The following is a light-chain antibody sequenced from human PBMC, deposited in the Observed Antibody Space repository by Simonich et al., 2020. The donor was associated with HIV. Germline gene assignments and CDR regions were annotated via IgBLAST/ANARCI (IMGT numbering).Light chain of an antibody. CDR3: CSYAGTSTVI. J-gene: IGLJ2*01. V-gene: IGLV2-23*01. Sequence: SSDCGVYSSGSWDQPNPGKYPKLMSYEGSKRPSGVSDRFSGSKFGNTASLTISGLQAEDEADYYCCSYAGTSTVIFGGGTKLTVL. CDR1: SSDCGVYSS. CDR2: EGS.